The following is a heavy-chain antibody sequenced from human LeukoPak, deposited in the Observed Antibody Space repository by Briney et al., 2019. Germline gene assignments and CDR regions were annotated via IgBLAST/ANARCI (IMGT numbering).Heavy chain of an antibody. CDR1: GGSISSSSYY. V-gene: IGHV4-39*07. Sequence: PSETLSLTCTVSGGSISSSSYYWGWIRQPPGKGLEWIGSIYYSGSTYYNPSLKSRVTISVDTSKNQFSLKLSSVTAADTAVYYCARGADNSSGWYGGDDAFDIWGQGTMVTVSS. J-gene: IGHJ3*02. D-gene: IGHD6-19*01. CDR3: ARGADNSSGWYGGDDAFDI. CDR2: IYYSGST.